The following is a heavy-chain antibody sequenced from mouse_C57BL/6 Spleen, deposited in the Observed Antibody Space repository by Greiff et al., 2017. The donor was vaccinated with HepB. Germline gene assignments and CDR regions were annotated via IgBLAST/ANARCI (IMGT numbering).Heavy chain of an antibody. CDR3: ARDAGTTVPSWFAY. CDR1: GYTFTSYW. V-gene: IGHV1-72*01. D-gene: IGHD1-1*01. Sequence: QVQLQQSGAELVKPGASVKLSCKASGYTFTSYWMHWVKQRPGRGLEWIGRIDPNSGGTKYNEKFKSKATLTVDKPSSTAYMQLSSLTSEDSAVYDCARDAGTTVPSWFAYWGQGTLVTVSA. CDR2: IDPNSGGT. J-gene: IGHJ3*01.